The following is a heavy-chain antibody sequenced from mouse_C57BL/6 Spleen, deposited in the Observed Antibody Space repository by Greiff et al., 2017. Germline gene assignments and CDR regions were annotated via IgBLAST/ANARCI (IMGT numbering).Heavy chain of an antibody. J-gene: IGHJ4*01. CDR2: INPGSGGT. V-gene: IGHV1-54*01. CDR1: GYAFTNYL. Sequence: VKLMESGAELVRPGTSVKVSCKASGYAFTNYLIEWVKQRPGQGLEWIGVINPGSGGTNYNEKFKGKATLTADKSSSTAYMQLSSLTSEDSAVYFCARGRQGYAMDYWGQGTSVTVSS. D-gene: IGHD3-2*01. CDR3: ARGRQGYAMDY.